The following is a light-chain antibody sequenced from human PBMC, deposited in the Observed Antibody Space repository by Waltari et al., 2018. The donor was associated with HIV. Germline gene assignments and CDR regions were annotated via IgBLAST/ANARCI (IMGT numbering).Light chain of an antibody. Sequence: EIVLTQSPGTLSLYPGEGATLSCRASQSVSSYVAWYQHKPGQAPRLLIYDASKRATGIPARFSGSGSGTYFTLTISSLEPEDFAVYYCQQRNNWPPSVTFGGGTRVEI. CDR1: QSVSSY. J-gene: IGKJ4*01. CDR2: DAS. CDR3: QQRNNWPPSVT. V-gene: IGKV3-11*01.